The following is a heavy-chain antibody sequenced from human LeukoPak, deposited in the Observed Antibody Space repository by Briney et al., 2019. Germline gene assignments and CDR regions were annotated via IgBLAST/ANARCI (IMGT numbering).Heavy chain of an antibody. J-gene: IGHJ4*02. Sequence: GGSLRLSCAGSGFRFSDYWMDWVRQAPGKGPEWLANIKPDGSVQNYVDSVKGRFTISRDNSKTSVFLQMNSLRAEDTAVYYCARPAAGTPGTAYWGRGTLVTVSS. D-gene: IGHD6-13*01. CDR3: ARPAAGTPGTAY. CDR1: GFRFSDYW. V-gene: IGHV3-7*01. CDR2: IKPDGSVQ.